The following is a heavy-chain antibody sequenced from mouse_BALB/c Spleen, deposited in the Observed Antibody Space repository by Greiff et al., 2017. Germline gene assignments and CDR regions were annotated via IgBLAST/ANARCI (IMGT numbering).Heavy chain of an antibody. CDR3: TRVDYAMDY. CDR2: ISSGGSYT. J-gene: IGHJ4*01. Sequence: EVNLVESGGGLVKPGGSLKLSCAASGFTFSSYTMSWVRQTPEKRLEWVATISSGGSYTYYPDSVKGRFTISRDNAKNTLYLQMSSLKSEDTAMYYCTRVDYAMDYWGQGTSVTVSS. V-gene: IGHV5-6-4*01. CDR1: GFTFSSYT.